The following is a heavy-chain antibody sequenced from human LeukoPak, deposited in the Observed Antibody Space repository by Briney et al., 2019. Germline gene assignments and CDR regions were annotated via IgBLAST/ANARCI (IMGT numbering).Heavy chain of an antibody. CDR2: INHSGST. V-gene: IGHV4-34*01. Sequence: PSETLSLTCAVYGGSFSGYYWSWIRQPPGKGLEWIGEINHSGSTNYNPSLKSRVTISVDTSKNQFSLKLSSVTAADTAVYYCARDSNGYEIWGQGTMVTVSS. D-gene: IGHD6-25*01. J-gene: IGHJ3*02. CDR3: ARDSNGYEI. CDR1: GGSFSGYY.